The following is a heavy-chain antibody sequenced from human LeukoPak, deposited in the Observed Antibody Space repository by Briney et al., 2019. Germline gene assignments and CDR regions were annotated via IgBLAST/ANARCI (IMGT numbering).Heavy chain of an antibody. CDR3: ARGENYYDSSGYQAEDAFDI. J-gene: IGHJ3*02. Sequence: SVKVSCKASGGTFSSYAISWVRRAPGQGLEWMGGIIPIFGTANYAQKFQGRVTITADESTSTAYMELSSLRSEDTAVYYCARGENYYDSSGYQAEDAFDIWGQGTMVTVSS. D-gene: IGHD3-22*01. CDR1: GGTFSSYA. V-gene: IGHV1-69*01. CDR2: IIPIFGTA.